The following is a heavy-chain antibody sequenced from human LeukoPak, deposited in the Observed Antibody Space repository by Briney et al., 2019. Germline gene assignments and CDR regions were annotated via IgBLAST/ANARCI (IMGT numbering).Heavy chain of an antibody. CDR3: ARGYYDSSGYYYDY. CDR2: IKQAGSEK. V-gene: IGHV3-7*04. J-gene: IGHJ4*02. D-gene: IGHD3-22*01. Sequence: GGSLRLSCIVSGFTFSSYWMTWVRQAPGKGLEWVANIKQAGSEKYYADSVKGRFTISRDNAQNSLYLHMNSLRAEDTAVYYCARGYYDSSGYYYDYWGQGTLVTVSS. CDR1: GFTFSSYW.